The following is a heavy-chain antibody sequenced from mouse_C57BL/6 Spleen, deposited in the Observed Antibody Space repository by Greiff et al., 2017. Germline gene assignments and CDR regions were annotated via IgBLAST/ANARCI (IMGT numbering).Heavy chain of an antibody. CDR2: ISGGDGNT. D-gene: IGHD4-1*01. V-gene: IGHV5-9*01. CDR1: GFTFSSYT. J-gene: IGHJ1*03. CDR3: ARQTGKGYFDV. Sequence: EVQVVESGGGLVKPGGSLKLSCAASGFTFSSYTMSWVRQTPEKRLEWVATISGGDGNTYYPDSVKGRFTFSRDNAKNTLYLQMSSLRSEGTALYYCARQTGKGYFDVWGTGTTVTVSS.